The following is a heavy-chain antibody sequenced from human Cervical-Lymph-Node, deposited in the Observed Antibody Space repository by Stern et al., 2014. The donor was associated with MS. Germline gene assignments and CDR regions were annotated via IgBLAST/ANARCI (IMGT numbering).Heavy chain of an antibody. CDR3: AKVKSGNSDY. CDR1: GFTFRSYA. D-gene: IGHD4-23*01. CDR2: ISGSGGST. J-gene: IGHJ4*02. Sequence: EMQLVESGGGLVQPGGSLRLSCAASGFTFRSYAMSWVRQAPGKGPGWVSAISGSGGSTYYADSVKGRFTISRDNSKNTLYLQMNSLRAEDTAVYYCAKVKSGNSDYWGQGTLVTVSS. V-gene: IGHV3-23*04.